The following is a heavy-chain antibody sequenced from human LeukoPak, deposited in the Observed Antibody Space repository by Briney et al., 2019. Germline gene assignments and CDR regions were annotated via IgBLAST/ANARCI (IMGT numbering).Heavy chain of an antibody. Sequence: ASVKVSCKASGYTFTSYAIHWVRQAPEQRLEWMGWINAGNGNTKYSQKFRGRVTITRDTSASTAYMELSSLRSEDTAVYYCARHTPSGWYAHALDVWGQGTMVTVSS. CDR1: GYTFTSYA. D-gene: IGHD6-19*01. V-gene: IGHV1-3*01. CDR3: ARHTPSGWYAHALDV. CDR2: INAGNGNT. J-gene: IGHJ3*01.